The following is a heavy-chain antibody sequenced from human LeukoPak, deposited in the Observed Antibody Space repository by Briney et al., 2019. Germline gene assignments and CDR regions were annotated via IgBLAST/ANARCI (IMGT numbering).Heavy chain of an antibody. CDR3: ARGFQKDYFPSYYFDY. Sequence: SVKVSCKASGGTFSSYAISWVRQAPGQGLEWMGGIIPNFGTANYAQKFQGRVTITADESTSTAYMELSSLRSEDTAVYYCARGFQKDYFPSYYFDYWGQGTLVTVSS. J-gene: IGHJ4*02. D-gene: IGHD3-10*01. CDR1: GGTFSSYA. V-gene: IGHV1-69*13. CDR2: IIPNFGTA.